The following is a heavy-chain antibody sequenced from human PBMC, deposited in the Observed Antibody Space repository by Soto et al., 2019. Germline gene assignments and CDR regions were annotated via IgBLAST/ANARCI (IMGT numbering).Heavy chain of an antibody. D-gene: IGHD6-13*01. Sequence: QVQLVESGGGVVQPGRSLRLSCAASGLTFSSYGMHWVRQAPGKGLEWVAVISYDGSNKYYADSVKGRFTISRDNSKNTLYLQMNSLRAEDTAVYYCAKEADGPMAAAGPDFDYWGQGTLVTVSS. J-gene: IGHJ4*02. CDR3: AKEADGPMAAAGPDFDY. CDR2: ISYDGSNK. V-gene: IGHV3-30*18. CDR1: GLTFSSYG.